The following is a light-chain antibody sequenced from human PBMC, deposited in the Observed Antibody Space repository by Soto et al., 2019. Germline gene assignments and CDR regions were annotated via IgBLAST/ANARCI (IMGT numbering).Light chain of an antibody. J-gene: IGKJ1*01. CDR1: QSVSSS. CDR2: GAS. Sequence: EIVMTQSPATLSVSPGERATLSCRASQSVSSSLAWYQQKPGQAPRLLIYGASTRATGIPARFSGSGSGTEFTLTISSLQSEDFAVYYCQQYNNWLSTFGQGTK. V-gene: IGKV3-15*01. CDR3: QQYNNWLST.